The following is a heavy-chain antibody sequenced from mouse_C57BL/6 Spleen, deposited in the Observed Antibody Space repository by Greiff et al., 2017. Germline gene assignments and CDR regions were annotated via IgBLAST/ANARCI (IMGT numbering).Heavy chain of an antibody. CDR3: ARREVVAGGAMDY. Sequence: EVQLQQSGPELVKPGASVKISCKASGYTFTDYYMNWVKQSHGKSLEWIGDINPNNGGTSYNQKFKGKATLTVDKSSSTAYMELRSLTSEDSAVYYCARREVVAGGAMDYWGQGTSVTVSS. V-gene: IGHV1-26*01. D-gene: IGHD1-1*01. CDR1: GYTFTDYY. CDR2: INPNNGGT. J-gene: IGHJ4*01.